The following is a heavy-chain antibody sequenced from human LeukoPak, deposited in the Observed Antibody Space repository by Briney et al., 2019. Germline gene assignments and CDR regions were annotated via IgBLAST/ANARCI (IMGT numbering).Heavy chain of an antibody. CDR1: GGSISSGGSIGSFY. V-gene: IGHV4-61*02. CDR3: ARGGRGFDP. Sequence: SETLSLTCTVSGGSISSGGSIGSFYWSWIRQPAGKGLEWIGRIDAGGSTNYNPSLRGRVTISVDTSKNQFSLELNSVTASDTAVYYCARGGRGFDPWGQGTLVTVSS. CDR2: IDAGGST. J-gene: IGHJ5*02.